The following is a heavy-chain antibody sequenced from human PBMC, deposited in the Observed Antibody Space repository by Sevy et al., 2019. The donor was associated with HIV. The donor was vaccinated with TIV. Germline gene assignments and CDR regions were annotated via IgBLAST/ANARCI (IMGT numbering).Heavy chain of an antibody. CDR1: GYTFTGYY. CDR2: INPNIGGT. V-gene: IGHV1-2*02. D-gene: IGHD3-10*01. CDR3: ARDQYYYGSGSYWFDP. J-gene: IGHJ5*02. Sequence: ASVKVSCKASGYTFTGYYMHWVRQAPGQGLEWMGWINPNIGGTNYAQKFQGRVTMTRDTSISTAYMELSRLRSDDTAVYYCARDQYYYGSGSYWFDPWGQGTLVTVSS.